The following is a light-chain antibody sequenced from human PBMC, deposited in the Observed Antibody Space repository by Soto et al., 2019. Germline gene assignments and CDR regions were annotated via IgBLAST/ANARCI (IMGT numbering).Light chain of an antibody. CDR2: AAS. CDR1: QPISSW. Sequence: DIQMTQSPSSVSASVGDRVTITCRASQPISSWLAWYQQKPGEAPKLLIFAASTLQSGVPSRFSGRGAGTHFTLTISSLQPEYSAIYYCQRANSFPTFGRGTRVDLK. CDR3: QRANSFPT. J-gene: IGKJ1*01. V-gene: IGKV1-12*01.